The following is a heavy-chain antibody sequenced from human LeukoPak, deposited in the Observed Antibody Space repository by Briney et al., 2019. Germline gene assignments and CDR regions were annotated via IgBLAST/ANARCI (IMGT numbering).Heavy chain of an antibody. CDR1: GYTFTGYH. CDR2: INPYSGDT. CDR3: ARDQGSLTRSWYTGY. D-gene: IGHD6-13*01. V-gene: IGHV1-2*06. Sequence: GALVKVSCKASGYTFTGYHIHWVRQAPGQGLEWMGRINPYSGDTNFAQKFQGRVTMPRDTSITTAYMDLSSLTPDDTAVYFCARDQGSLTRSWYTGYWGQGTQVTVSS. J-gene: IGHJ4*02.